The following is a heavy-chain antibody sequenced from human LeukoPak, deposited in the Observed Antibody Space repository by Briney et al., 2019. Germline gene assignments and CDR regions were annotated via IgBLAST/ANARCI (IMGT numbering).Heavy chain of an antibody. V-gene: IGHV4-59*08. CDR2: IYYSGST. Sequence: SETLSLTCTVSGGSISSYYWSWIRQPPGKGLEWIGYIYYSGSTNYNPSLKSRVTISVDTSKNQFSLKLSSVTAADTAVYYCARSAGYCSGGSCYFVFDYWGQGNLVTVSS. J-gene: IGHJ4*02. CDR1: GGSISSYY. D-gene: IGHD2-15*01. CDR3: ARSAGYCSGGSCYFVFDY.